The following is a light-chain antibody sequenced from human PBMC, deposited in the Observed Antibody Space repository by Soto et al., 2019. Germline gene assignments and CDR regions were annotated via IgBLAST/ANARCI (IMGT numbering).Light chain of an antibody. J-gene: IGLJ1*01. CDR2: EFS. V-gene: IGLV2-14*01. CDR3: TSYTSSSTDV. Sequence: QSALTPPAAVSGSPVQSITLSCTGTSSDVCGYNYVYWYQQQPGKAPTLMIYEFSNRPSGVSNRFSGSKXANTASLTSSGLQAENEADYYSTSYTSSSTDVFGRGTNVTVL. CDR1: SSDVCGYNY.